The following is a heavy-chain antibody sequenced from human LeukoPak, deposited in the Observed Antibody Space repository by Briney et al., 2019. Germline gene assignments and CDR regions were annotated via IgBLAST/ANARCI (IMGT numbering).Heavy chain of an antibody. Sequence: SETLSLTCTVSGGSISSSSYYWGWIRQPPGKGLEWIGSIYYSGSTYYNPSLKSRVTISVDTSKNQFSLKLSSVTAADTAVYYCARGQAVWFGESSVSVGWFDPWGQGTLVTVSS. CDR1: GGSISSSSYY. D-gene: IGHD3-10*01. V-gene: IGHV4-39*01. CDR2: IYYSGST. CDR3: ARGQAVWFGESSVSVGWFDP. J-gene: IGHJ5*02.